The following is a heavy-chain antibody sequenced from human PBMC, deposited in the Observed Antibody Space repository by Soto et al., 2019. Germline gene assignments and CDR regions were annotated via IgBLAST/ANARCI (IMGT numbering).Heavy chain of an antibody. CDR2: MNPNSGNT. D-gene: IGHD3-22*01. CDR3: ARFTLNSCYYDSSGFSGY. CDR1: GYTLTSYD. Sequence: ASVTVCCTAPGYTLTSYDINCVRQAPGQGLEWMGWMNPNSGNTGYAQKFQGRVTMTRNTSISTAYMELSSLRSEDTAVYYCARFTLNSCYYDSSGFSGYLVQGSLVTGSS. J-gene: IGHJ4*02. V-gene: IGHV1-8*01.